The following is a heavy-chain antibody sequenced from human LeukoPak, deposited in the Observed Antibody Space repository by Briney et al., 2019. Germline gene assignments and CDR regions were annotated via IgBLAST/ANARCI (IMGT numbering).Heavy chain of an antibody. CDR1: GGTFSSYA. CDR2: IIPILGIA. Sequence: GASVKVSCKASGGTFSSYAISWVRQAPGQGLEWMGRIIPILGIANYAQKFQGRVTITADKSTSTAYMELSSLRSEDTAVYYCARSRQNWNDFHLDYWGQGTLVTVSS. CDR3: ARSRQNWNDFHLDY. D-gene: IGHD1-1*01. V-gene: IGHV1-69*04. J-gene: IGHJ4*02.